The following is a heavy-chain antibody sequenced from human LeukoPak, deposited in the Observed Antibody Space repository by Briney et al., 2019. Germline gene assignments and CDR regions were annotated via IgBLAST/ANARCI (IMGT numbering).Heavy chain of an antibody. J-gene: IGHJ4*02. D-gene: IGHD6-13*01. CDR2: IYYSGST. Sequence: SETLSLTCTVSGGSISSSSYYWGWIRQPPGKGLEWIGRIYYSGSTYYNPSLKSRVTISVDTSKNQFSLKLSSVTAADTAVYYCARSLSWPFDYWGQGTLVTVSS. CDR3: ARSLSWPFDY. CDR1: GGSISSSSYY. V-gene: IGHV4-39*01.